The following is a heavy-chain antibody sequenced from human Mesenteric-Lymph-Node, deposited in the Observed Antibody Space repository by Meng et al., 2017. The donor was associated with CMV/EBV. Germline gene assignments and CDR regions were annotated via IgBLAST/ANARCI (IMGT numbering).Heavy chain of an antibody. Sequence: ASVKVSCKASGYTFTGYYMHWVRQATGQGLEWMGWMNPYSGNTGYAQKFQGRVTMTRNTSISTAYMEVSSLRSDDTAVYYCARRGGAGSGPKEPDYWGQGTLVTVSS. CDR2: MNPYSGNT. D-gene: IGHD3-10*01. V-gene: IGHV1-8*02. J-gene: IGHJ4*02. CDR1: GYTFTGYY. CDR3: ARRGGAGSGPKEPDY.